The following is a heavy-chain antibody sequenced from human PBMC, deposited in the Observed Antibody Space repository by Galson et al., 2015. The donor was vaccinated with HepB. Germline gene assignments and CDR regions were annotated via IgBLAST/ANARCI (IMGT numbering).Heavy chain of an antibody. CDR3: SYDYVWGSYRYVAH. CDR2: IKSKTDGGTT. CDR1: GFTFSSAW. J-gene: IGHJ5*02. Sequence: SLRLSCAASGFTFSSAWMSWVRQAPGKGLEWVGRIKSKTDGGTTDYAAPVKGRFTISRDDSKNTLYLQMNSLRSEDTAVYFCSYDYVWGSYRYVAHWGQGTLVTVSS. V-gene: IGHV3-15*01. D-gene: IGHD3-16*02.